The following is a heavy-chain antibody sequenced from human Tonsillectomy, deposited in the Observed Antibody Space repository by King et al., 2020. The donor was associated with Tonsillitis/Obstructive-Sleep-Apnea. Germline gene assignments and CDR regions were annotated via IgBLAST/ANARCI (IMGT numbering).Heavy chain of an antibody. Sequence: DVQLVESGGGLVQPGGSLRLSCAASGFTFSKYWMSWVRQAPGKGLEWVANIKQDGSEKYYVDSVKGRFTISRDNAKNSLYLQMNSLRVEDTAVYYCARDVLEWSLLAFDIWGQGTMVTVSS. CDR1: GFTFSKYW. V-gene: IGHV3-7*04. D-gene: IGHD3-3*01. J-gene: IGHJ3*02. CDR3: ARDVLEWSLLAFDI. CDR2: IKQDGSEK.